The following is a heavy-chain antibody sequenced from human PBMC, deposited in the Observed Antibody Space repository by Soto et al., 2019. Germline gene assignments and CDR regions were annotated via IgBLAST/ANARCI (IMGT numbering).Heavy chain of an antibody. V-gene: IGHV3-11*06. CDR2: ISSSGSYT. D-gene: IGHD3-10*01. J-gene: IGHJ4*02. Sequence: QVQLVESGGGLVKPGGSLRLSCTASAFTFSDYYMTWIRQAPGKGLEWISYISSSGSYTNYADSVKGRFTISRDNAKNSLYLQMTSLRAEDTAVYYCARAGISSGSEYFFDYWGQGILVTVSS. CDR3: ARAGISSGSEYFFDY. CDR1: AFTFSDYY.